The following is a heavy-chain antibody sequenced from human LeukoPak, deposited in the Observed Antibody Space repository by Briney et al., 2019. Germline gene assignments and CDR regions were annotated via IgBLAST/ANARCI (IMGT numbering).Heavy chain of an antibody. CDR2: INHSGST. J-gene: IGHJ6*03. CDR1: GGSFSSYY. V-gene: IGHV4-34*01. Sequence: SETLSLPCAVYGGSFSSYYWSWIRQPPGKGLKWIGEINHSGSTNYNPSLKSRVTISVDTSKNQFSLKLSSVTAADTAVYYCARGRRYSSSSYYYYYYMDVWGKGTTVTVSS. D-gene: IGHD6-6*01. CDR3: ARGRRYSSSSYYYYYYMDV.